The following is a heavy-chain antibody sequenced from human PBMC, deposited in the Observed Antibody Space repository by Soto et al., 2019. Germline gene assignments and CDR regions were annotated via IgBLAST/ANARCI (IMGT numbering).Heavy chain of an antibody. CDR2: IYWDDDK. J-gene: IGHJ4*02. V-gene: IGHV2-5*02. D-gene: IGHD6-13*01. CDR3: AHLYSSNWVFDY. Sequence: QITLKESGPTLGNPTQTLTLTCTFSGFSLSTSVVGVGWIRQPPGKALEWLALIYWDDDKRYSPSLKSRLTITKDTYKNLVVLTMTNMDPVDTATYYSAHLYSSNWVFDYLGQGTLVTVSS. CDR1: GFSLSTSVVG.